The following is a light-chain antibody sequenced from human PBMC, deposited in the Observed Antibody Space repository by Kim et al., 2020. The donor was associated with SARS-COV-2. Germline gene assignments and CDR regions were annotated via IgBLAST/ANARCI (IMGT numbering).Light chain of an antibody. CDR2: GNS. J-gene: IGLJ1*01. V-gene: IGLV1-40*01. Sequence: VTISCTGSSSNIVAGYDVRRYQQLPGTAPKLLIYGNSNRPSGVPDRFSGSKSGTSASLAITGLQAEDEADYYCQSYDSSLSGSRVFGTGTKVTVL. CDR3: QSYDSSLSGSRV. CDR1: SSNIVAGYD.